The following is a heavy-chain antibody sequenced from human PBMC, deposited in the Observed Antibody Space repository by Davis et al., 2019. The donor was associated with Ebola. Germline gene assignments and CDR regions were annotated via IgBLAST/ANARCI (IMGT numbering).Heavy chain of an antibody. CDR1: GGSVNSGTYY. Sequence: SETLSLTCTVSGGSVNSGTYYWSRIRQPPGKGLEWIGYIYYSGSTNYNPSLKSRVTISVDTSKNQFSLKLSSVTAADTAVYYCARAVGGFSYGMDVWGQGTTVTVSS. CDR2: IYYSGST. D-gene: IGHD2-15*01. V-gene: IGHV4-61*01. CDR3: ARAVGGFSYGMDV. J-gene: IGHJ6*02.